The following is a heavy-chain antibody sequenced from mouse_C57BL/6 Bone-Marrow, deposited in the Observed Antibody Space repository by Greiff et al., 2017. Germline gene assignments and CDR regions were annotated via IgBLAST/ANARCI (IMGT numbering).Heavy chain of an antibody. D-gene: IGHD2-5*01. CDR1: GYTFTDYY. Sequence: EVQLQQSGPVLVKPGASVKMSCKASGYTFTDYYMNWVKQSHGKSLEWIGVINPYNGGTSYNQKFKGKATLTVDKSSSTAYMELNSLTSEDSAVYYCARDSNVYFDYWGQGTTLTVSS. J-gene: IGHJ2*01. V-gene: IGHV1-19*01. CDR2: INPYNGGT. CDR3: ARDSNVYFDY.